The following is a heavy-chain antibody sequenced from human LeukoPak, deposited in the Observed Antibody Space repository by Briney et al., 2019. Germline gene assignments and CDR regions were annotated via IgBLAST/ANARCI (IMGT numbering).Heavy chain of an antibody. CDR2: IYYSGST. D-gene: IGHD6-13*01. Sequence: PSETLSLTCTVSGGSISSYYWSWIRQPPGKGLEWIGYIYYSGSTNYNPSLKSRVTISVDTSKNQFSLKLSSVTAADTAVYYCARLQGIAAAGSPFDYWGQGTLVTVSS. V-gene: IGHV4-59*08. J-gene: IGHJ4*02. CDR3: ARLQGIAAAGSPFDY. CDR1: GGSISSYY.